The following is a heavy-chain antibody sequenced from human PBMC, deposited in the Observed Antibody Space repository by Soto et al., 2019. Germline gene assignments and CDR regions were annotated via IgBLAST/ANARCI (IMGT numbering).Heavy chain of an antibody. Sequence: SETLSLTCMVSGGSISSYYWSWIRQPPGKGLEWIGYMYYGGRTNYNPSLKSRVTISVDTSKMQVSLKLSSVTAADTAVYFCARGTPSPLIVRSSRGPWFDPWGQGTLVTVSS. CDR1: GGSISSYY. D-gene: IGHD2-15*01. V-gene: IGHV4-59*08. CDR2: MYYGGRT. CDR3: ARGTPSPLIVRSSRGPWFDP. J-gene: IGHJ5*02.